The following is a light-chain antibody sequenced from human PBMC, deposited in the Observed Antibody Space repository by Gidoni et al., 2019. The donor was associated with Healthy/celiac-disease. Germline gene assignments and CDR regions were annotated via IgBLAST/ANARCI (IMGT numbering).Light chain of an antibody. J-gene: IGKJ4*01. CDR1: QSISSW. V-gene: IGKV1-5*03. CDR3: QQYHSYCLT. Sequence: DIQMTKSTSTLSASVGDRVTIACRASQSISSWLDWYQQKPGKAPKVLIYKASSLEGGVPSRFSGSGSGTEFTLTISSLQPDDFATYYCQQYHSYCLTFGGGTRVEIK. CDR2: KAS.